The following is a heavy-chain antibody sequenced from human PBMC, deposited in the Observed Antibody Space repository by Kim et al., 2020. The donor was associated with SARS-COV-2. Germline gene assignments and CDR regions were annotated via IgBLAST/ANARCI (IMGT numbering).Heavy chain of an antibody. CDR1: GGSISSSSYY. CDR3: SRGLTMIVVVIPGGWFDP. J-gene: IGHJ5*02. D-gene: IGHD3-22*01. Sequence: SETLSLTCTVSGGSISSSSYYWGWIRQPPGKGLEWIGSIYYSGSTYYNPSLRSRVTITVDTTKNQFPLKLSPVTAAATAVYYCSRGLTMIVVVIPGGWFDPWGQGTLVTVSS. V-gene: IGHV4-39*01. CDR2: IYYSGST.